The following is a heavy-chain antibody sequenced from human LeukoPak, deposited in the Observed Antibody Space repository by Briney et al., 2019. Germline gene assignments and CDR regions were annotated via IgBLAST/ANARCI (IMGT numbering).Heavy chain of an antibody. Sequence: SETLSLTCTVSGGSISSSSYYWGWIRQPPGKGLEWIGSIYYSGSTYYNPSLKSRVTISVDTSKNQFSLKLSSATAADTAVYYCATVGATIKGNYWGQGTLVTVSS. CDR3: ATVGATIKGNY. CDR2: IYYSGST. V-gene: IGHV4-39*07. J-gene: IGHJ4*02. D-gene: IGHD1-26*01. CDR1: GGSISSSSYY.